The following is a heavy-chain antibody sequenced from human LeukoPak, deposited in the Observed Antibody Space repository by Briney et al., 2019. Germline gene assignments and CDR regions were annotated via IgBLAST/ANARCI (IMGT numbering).Heavy chain of an antibody. CDR1: GFTFSSYE. Sequence: GGSLRLSCAASGFTFSSYEVNWARQAPGKGVEGVSYISSSGSTIYYADSVKGRFTIYRDNAKNSLYLQMNSLRAEDTAVYYCAELGITMIGGVWGKGTTVTISS. CDR3: AELGITMIGGV. CDR2: ISSSGSTI. D-gene: IGHD3-10*02. J-gene: IGHJ6*04. V-gene: IGHV3-48*03.